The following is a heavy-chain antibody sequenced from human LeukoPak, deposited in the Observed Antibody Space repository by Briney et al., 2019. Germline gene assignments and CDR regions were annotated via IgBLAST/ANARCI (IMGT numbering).Heavy chain of an antibody. CDR2: ISSGSTYI. CDR1: GFTFSSHS. CDR3: ARDGDYLMALDY. Sequence: GGSLRLSCVASGFTFSSHSMSWVRQAPGKGLEWVSSISSGSTYIDYADSLKGRFTISRDNAKNSLYLQMNSLRAEDTAVYFCARDGDYLMALDYWGQGTLVTVSS. D-gene: IGHD4-11*01. J-gene: IGHJ4*02. V-gene: IGHV3-21*01.